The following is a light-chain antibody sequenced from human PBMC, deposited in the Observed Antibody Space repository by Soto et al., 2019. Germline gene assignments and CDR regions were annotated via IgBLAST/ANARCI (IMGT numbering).Light chain of an antibody. CDR2: EAS. Sequence: QSALTQPASVSGSPGQSITISCTGTSSDVGSYNLVSWYQHHPGKAPKLIIYEASKRPSGVPNRFSGSKSGNTASLTISGLHAEDEADYYCCSYGRSVVFGGGTKVTVL. CDR3: CSYGRSVV. V-gene: IGLV2-23*01. J-gene: IGLJ2*01. CDR1: SSDVGSYNL.